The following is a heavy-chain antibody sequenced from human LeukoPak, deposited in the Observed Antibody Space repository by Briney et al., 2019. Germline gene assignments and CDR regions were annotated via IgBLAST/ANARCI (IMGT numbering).Heavy chain of an antibody. CDR2: INSDGSST. CDR1: GFTFSSYW. CDR3: AKVVLGGWYDFDY. V-gene: IGHV3-74*01. Sequence: GGSLRLSCAASGFTFSSYWMHWVRQAPGKGLVWVSHINSDGSSTNYADSVKGRFTISRDNAKNTLYLQMNSLRAEDTAVYYCAKVVLGGWYDFDYWGQGTLVTVSS. D-gene: IGHD6-19*01. J-gene: IGHJ4*02.